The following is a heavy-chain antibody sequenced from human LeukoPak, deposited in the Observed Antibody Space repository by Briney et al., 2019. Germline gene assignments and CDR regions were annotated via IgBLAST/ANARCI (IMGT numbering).Heavy chain of an antibody. CDR2: ISGRGGST. CDR1: GFTFSNYA. D-gene: IGHD3-22*01. CDR3: AKDGYYHDSSGHEGHDY. V-gene: IGHV3-23*01. Sequence: GGSLRLSCAASGFTFSNYAMSWVRQAPGKGLEWVSTISGRGGSTYYADSVKGRFTISRDDSKNTLYLHMNSLRAEDTAVYYCAKDGYYHDSSGHEGHDYWGQGTLVTVSS. J-gene: IGHJ4*02.